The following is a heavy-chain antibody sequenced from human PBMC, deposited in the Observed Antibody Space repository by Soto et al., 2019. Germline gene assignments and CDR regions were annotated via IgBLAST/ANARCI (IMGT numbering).Heavy chain of an antibody. CDR1: GFTW. J-gene: IGHJ4*02. CDR2: IDSDGSST. CDR3: ASLSAPVDH. D-gene: IGHD2-2*01. V-gene: IGHV3-74*01. Sequence: PRGSLRLSCAASGFTWMHWVRQRPGKGMEWVSEIDSDGSSTDYADSVKGRFTVSRDNAQSSLFLQMNSLRAEDTAVYYCASLSAPVDHWGQGILVTVSS.